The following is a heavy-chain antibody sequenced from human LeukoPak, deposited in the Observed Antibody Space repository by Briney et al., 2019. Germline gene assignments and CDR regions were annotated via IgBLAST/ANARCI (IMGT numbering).Heavy chain of an antibody. CDR1: DGSISSYY. D-gene: IGHD3-22*01. CDR2: IHYSGST. CDR3: ARWGHFDTSGYFVVDY. Sequence: SETLSLTCSISDGSISSYYWNWIRQSPGKGLEWIGHIHYSGSTHYNPSFQSRVSISIDTSKNHFSLKLRSVTAVDTAVYYCARWGHFDTSGYFVVDYWGQGTLVTVSS. V-gene: IGHV4-59*01. J-gene: IGHJ4*02.